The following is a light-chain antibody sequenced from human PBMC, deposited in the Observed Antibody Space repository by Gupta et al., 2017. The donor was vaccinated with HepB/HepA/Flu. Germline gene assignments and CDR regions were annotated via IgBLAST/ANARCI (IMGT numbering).Light chain of an antibody. J-gene: IGKJ5*01. Sequence: DIVMTPSPASLPVSLGERATTNCKPSQSVLYSSNNKNYLAWYQQKPGQHPKLLISWASTRESGGPDRCSGGGSGTEVTLTISSLQAEDVAVYYCQQHYSTIITFGQGTQVEIK. CDR3: QQHYSTIIT. V-gene: IGKV4-1*01. CDR1: QSVLYSSNNKNY. CDR2: WAS.